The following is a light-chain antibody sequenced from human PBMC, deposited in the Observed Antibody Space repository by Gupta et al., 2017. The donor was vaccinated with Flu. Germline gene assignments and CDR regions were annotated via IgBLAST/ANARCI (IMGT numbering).Light chain of an antibody. CDR2: WAS. CDR1: QSVLYSAINKNY. Sequence: DIVMTQSPDSLAVSLGERATINCESSQSVLYSAINKNYLAWYQQKPGQPPKLLIHWASTRESGVPDRFSGSGSGTDFTLTISSLQAEDVAVYYCQQEYSSPLTFGGGTRLEIK. J-gene: IGKJ4*01. V-gene: IGKV4-1*01. CDR3: QQEYSSPLT.